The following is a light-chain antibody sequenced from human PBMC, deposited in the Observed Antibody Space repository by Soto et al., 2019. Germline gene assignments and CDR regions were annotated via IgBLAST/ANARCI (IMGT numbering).Light chain of an antibody. CDR1: QSVTSN. V-gene: IGKV3-15*01. CDR3: QQYNNWPQWT. CDR2: GAS. J-gene: IGKJ1*01. Sequence: EIVMTQSPAALSVSPGERATLSCRASQSVTSNLAWYQQNPGQAPRLLIYGASTRATGIPARLSGSGSGTEFTLTISSLQSEDFPVYSCQQYNNWPQWTFGQGTKMEIK.